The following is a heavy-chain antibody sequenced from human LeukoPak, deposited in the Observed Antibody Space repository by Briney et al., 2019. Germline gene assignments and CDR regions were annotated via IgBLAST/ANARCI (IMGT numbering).Heavy chain of an antibody. CDR1: GFTFSNYW. D-gene: IGHD2-2*01. CDR2: INTDGRST. V-gene: IGHV3-74*03. CDR3: ARGIAIIPAGVADC. Sequence: GGSLRLSCAASGFTFSNYWMHWVRQDPGKGLVWVSRINTDGRSTTHADSVKGRFTISRDNAKNTLYLQMNSLRAEDTAVYYCARGIAIIPAGVADCWGQGTLITVSS. J-gene: IGHJ4*02.